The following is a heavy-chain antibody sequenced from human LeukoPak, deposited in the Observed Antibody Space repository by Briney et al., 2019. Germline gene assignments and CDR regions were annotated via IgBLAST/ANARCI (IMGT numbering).Heavy chain of an antibody. Sequence: ASVKVSCKASGYTFTSYDINWVRQATGQWLEWMGWMSPNSGNTGYAQKFQGRVTMTRNTSISTAYMELSSLRSEDTAVYYCARGRSCTNGVCYGDFDSWGQGTLVTVSS. D-gene: IGHD2-8*01. CDR2: MSPNSGNT. CDR3: ARGRSCTNGVCYGDFDS. J-gene: IGHJ4*02. CDR1: GYTFTSYD. V-gene: IGHV1-8*01.